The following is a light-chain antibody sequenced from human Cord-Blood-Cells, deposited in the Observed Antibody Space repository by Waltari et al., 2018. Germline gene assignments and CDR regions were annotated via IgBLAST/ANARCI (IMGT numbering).Light chain of an antibody. CDR3: QQYGSSPPT. CDR2: GAS. V-gene: IGKV3-20*01. J-gene: IGKJ2*01. Sequence: EIVLTQSPGTLSLSPGVSATLSCRASQSVSSTYLAWYQQKPGQAPRLLIYGASSRATGIPDRFSGSGSGTDFTLTISRLEPEDFAVYYCQQYGSSPPTFGQGTKLEIK. CDR1: QSVSSTY.